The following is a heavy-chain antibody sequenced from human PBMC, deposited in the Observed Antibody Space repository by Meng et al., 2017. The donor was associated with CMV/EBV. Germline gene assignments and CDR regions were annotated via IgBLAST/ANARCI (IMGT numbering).Heavy chain of an antibody. V-gene: IGHV3-48*04. D-gene: IGHD6-6*01. J-gene: IGHJ4*02. CDR3: ARDLIAARPQGGLD. CDR2: ISSSSSTI. CDR1: GFTFSSYS. Sequence: GESLKISCAASGFTFSSYSMNWVRQAPGKGLEWVSYISSSSSTIYYADSVKGRFTISRDNAKNSLYLQMNSLRAEDTAVYYCARDLIAARPQGGLDWGQGTLVTVSS.